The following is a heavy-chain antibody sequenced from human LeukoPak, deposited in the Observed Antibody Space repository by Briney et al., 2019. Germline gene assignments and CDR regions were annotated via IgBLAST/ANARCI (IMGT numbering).Heavy chain of an antibody. CDR2: IYYSESA. Sequence: KPADTLSLTCTVSGDSVSNYYWSWIRQPPGKRLEWIGCIYYSESATYNPSLKSRVTISLDTSKNQFFLKLSSVTAADTAVYYCARKRSFDLWGQGTLVTV. CDR1: GDSVSNYY. J-gene: IGHJ4*02. CDR3: ARKRSFDL. D-gene: IGHD3-9*01. V-gene: IGHV4-59*02.